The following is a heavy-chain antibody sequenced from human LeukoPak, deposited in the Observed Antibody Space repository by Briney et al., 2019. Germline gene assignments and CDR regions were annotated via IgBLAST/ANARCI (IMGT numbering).Heavy chain of an antibody. CDR2: IIPILGIA. V-gene: IGHV1-69*04. CDR1: GGTFSSYA. CDR3: AREPVVVITTTPFDY. Sequence: SVKVSCTASGGTFSSYAISWVRQAPGQGLEWMGRIIPILGIANYAQKFQGRVTITADKSTSTAYMELSSLRSEDTAVYYCAREPVVVITTTPFDYWGQGTLVTVSS. J-gene: IGHJ4*02. D-gene: IGHD3-22*01.